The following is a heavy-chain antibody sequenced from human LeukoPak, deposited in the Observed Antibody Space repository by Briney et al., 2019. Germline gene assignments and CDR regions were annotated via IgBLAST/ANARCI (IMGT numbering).Heavy chain of an antibody. CDR2: IYPGDSDT. V-gene: IGHV5-51*01. J-gene: IGHJ4*02. Sequence: GESLKISCKGSGYSFTTYWIGWVRQMPGKGLEWMGSIYPGDSDTRYSPSFQGQVTMSADKSISTAYLQWSSLKASDTAMYYCGRSKYSTSWQYYFDYWGQGTLVTVSS. CDR3: GRSKYSTSWQYYFDY. CDR1: GYSFTTYW. D-gene: IGHD6-13*01.